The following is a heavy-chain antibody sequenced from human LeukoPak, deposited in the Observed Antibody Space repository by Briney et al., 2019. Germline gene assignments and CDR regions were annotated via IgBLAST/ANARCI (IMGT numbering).Heavy chain of an antibody. CDR2: INPNSGGT. J-gene: IGHJ4*02. D-gene: IGHD5-24*01. Sequence: ASVKVSCKASGYMFAAYYINWVRQSPGLGLEWLGWINPNSGGTNYAQRFQGRVTMTTDTSTSTAYMELRSLRSDDTAVYYCARGDGDFWGQGTLVTVSS. V-gene: IGHV1-2*02. CDR3: ARGDGDF. CDR1: GYMFAAYY.